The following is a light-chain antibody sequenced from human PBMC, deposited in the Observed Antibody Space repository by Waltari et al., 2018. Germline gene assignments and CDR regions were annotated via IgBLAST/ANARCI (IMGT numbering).Light chain of an antibody. CDR3: QSYDGSLSGSRV. Sequence: QSVLTQPPSVSGAPGQRVTISCTGSSSNIGAGCDVHWYQQLPQTAPKLLIYGNTNRPSGVPDRFSGSKSGTSASLAITGLQAEDEADYYCQSYDGSLSGSRVFGGGTKVTVL. CDR1: SSNIGAGCD. CDR2: GNT. V-gene: IGLV1-40*01. J-gene: IGLJ3*02.